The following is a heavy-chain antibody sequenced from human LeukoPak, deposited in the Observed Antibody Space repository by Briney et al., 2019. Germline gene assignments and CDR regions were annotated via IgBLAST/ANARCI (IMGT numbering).Heavy chain of an antibody. V-gene: IGHV3-21*01. CDR2: ISSSSSYI. Sequence: GGSLRLSCAASGFTFSSYSMNWVRQAPGKGLEWVSSISSSSSYIYYADSVKGRFTISRDNAKNSLYLQMNRLRAEDTAVYYCAGDYYDSSGQFIDYWGQGTLVTVSS. D-gene: IGHD3-22*01. CDR3: AGDYYDSSGQFIDY. CDR1: GFTFSSYS. J-gene: IGHJ4*02.